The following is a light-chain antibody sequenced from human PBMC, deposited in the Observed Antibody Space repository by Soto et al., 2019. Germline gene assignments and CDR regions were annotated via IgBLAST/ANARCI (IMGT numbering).Light chain of an antibody. CDR1: QSLSSD. V-gene: IGKV3-15*01. Sequence: EIVMTQSPATLSVTPGERATLSCRASQSLSSDLAWYQQRPGQAPRLLIYGASTRATGIPARFSGSGSGTEFTLIISSLQSEDFAVYYCQDYSDWPTWTFGQGTKVDIK. J-gene: IGKJ1*01. CDR3: QDYSDWPTWT. CDR2: GAS.